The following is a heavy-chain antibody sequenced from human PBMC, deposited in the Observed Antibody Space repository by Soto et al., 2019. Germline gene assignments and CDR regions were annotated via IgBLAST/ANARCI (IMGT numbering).Heavy chain of an antibody. CDR2: TSNDGSSQ. CDR1: GFNFSPYA. V-gene: IGHV3-30*18. J-gene: IGHJ4*02. Sequence: QVQLVESGGGVVQPGRSLRLSCAASGFNFSPYAMQWVRQAPGKGLEWVAVTSNDGSSQHYVDSVKGRFTISRDNSNNTLYLQMNSLRAEDTAVYYCAKDGAAAGTFDYWGQGTLVTVSS. D-gene: IGHD6-13*01. CDR3: AKDGAAAGTFDY.